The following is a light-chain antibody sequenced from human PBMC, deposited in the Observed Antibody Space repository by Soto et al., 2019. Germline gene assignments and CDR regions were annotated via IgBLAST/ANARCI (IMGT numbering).Light chain of an antibody. Sequence: QSVLTQPPSASGTPGQRVTISCSGSYSNIGSNTVNWYQQLPGTAPKVLIYSNNQRPSGVPDRFSGSKSGTSGSLAISGLQSEDEADYHCAAWDDSLNGVVFGGGTKLTVL. CDR1: YSNIGSNT. CDR3: AAWDDSLNGVV. CDR2: SNN. V-gene: IGLV1-44*01. J-gene: IGLJ3*02.